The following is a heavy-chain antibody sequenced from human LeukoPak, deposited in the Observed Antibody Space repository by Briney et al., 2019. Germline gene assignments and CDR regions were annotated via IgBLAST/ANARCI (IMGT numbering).Heavy chain of an antibody. V-gene: IGHV1-69*04. Sequence: SVKLSCEASRVTFSSYAIGWGRQAPGQGLEWMGRIITILDIANYAHKFKGRVPINAAKSTSTSYIKLSRLPSEDPPVCSCARMELGAAGKGYSFDYWGQGTLVTVSS. CDR1: RVTFSSYA. J-gene: IGHJ4*02. CDR2: IITILDIA. CDR3: ARMELGAAGKGYSFDY. D-gene: IGHD6-13*01.